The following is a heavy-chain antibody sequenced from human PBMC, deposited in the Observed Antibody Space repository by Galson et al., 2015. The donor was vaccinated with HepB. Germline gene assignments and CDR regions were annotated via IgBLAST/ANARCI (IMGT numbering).Heavy chain of an antibody. V-gene: IGHV3-23*01. D-gene: IGHD6-19*01. CDR1: GFTFSSYA. Sequence: SLRLSCAASGFTFSSYAMSWVRQAPGKGLEWVSAISGSGGSTYYADSVKGRFTTSRDNSKNTLYLQMNSLRAEDTAVYYCAGAHYSSGWYWDHFDYWGQGTLVTVSS. J-gene: IGHJ4*02. CDR3: AGAHYSSGWYWDHFDY. CDR2: ISGSGGST.